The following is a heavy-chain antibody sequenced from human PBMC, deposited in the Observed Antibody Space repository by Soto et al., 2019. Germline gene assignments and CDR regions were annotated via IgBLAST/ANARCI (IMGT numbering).Heavy chain of an antibody. CDR2: ISYDGSNK. CDR3: AKDGGEKAAAGSHVDY. Sequence: GGTLRLSCAASGCCVSTYSMQWVRLAQCQGMERVAIISYDGSNKCYANSVKNRFTITTENSKNNLYLQMSTLGAEDTAVFYCAKDGGEKAAAGSHVDYWGQGALVTVSS. CDR1: GCCVSTYS. D-gene: IGHD3-16*01. V-gene: IGHV3-30*18. J-gene: IGHJ4*02.